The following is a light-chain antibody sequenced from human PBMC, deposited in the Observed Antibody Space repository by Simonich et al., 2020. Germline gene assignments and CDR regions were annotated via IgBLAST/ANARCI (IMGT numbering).Light chain of an antibody. Sequence: QSVLTQPPSASGTPGQRVTISCSGSSSNIGSNYVYWYQQLPGTAPKLLIYRNNHRPSGFPYLFSGSKSGTSASLAISGLRSEDEADYYCAAWDDSLSGVVFGGGTKLTVL. J-gene: IGLJ2*01. V-gene: IGLV1-47*01. CDR2: RNN. CDR3: AAWDDSLSGVV. CDR1: SSNIGSNY.